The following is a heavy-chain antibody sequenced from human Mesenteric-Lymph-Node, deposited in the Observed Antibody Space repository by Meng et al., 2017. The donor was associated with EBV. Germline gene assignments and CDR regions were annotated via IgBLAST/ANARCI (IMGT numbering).Heavy chain of an antibody. Sequence: QVQLVQSGAVVKKPGASVQVSCKASGYTLPAFAMHWVRQAPGQGLEWLGWINAGDGETKYSQKFQGRVAITRDTSANIAYLELRSLRSDDTAVYYCARETGSGDLDYWGQGTLVTVSS. D-gene: IGHD6-19*01. CDR3: ARETGSGDLDY. V-gene: IGHV1-3*01. CDR1: GYTLPAFA. CDR2: INAGDGET. J-gene: IGHJ4*02.